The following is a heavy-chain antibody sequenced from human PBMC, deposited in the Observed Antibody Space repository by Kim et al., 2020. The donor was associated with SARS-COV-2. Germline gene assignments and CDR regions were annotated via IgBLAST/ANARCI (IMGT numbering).Heavy chain of an antibody. Sequence: SETLSLTCTVSGGSITGFYWSWIRQPPGKGLEWIGYIYYSGSTNYNPSLKSRVTISVDTSKNQFSLKLSSVTAADTAVYYCARGLGNIDYWGQGTLVTVS. J-gene: IGHJ4*02. CDR3: ARGLGNIDY. CDR1: GGSITGFY. CDR2: IYYSGST. V-gene: IGHV4-59*13.